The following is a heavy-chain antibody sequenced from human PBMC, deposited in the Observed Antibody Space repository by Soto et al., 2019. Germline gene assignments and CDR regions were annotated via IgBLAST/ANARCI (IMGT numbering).Heavy chain of an antibody. CDR2: ISTGNGNT. J-gene: IGHJ4*02. CDR1: GYTFTTYG. D-gene: IGHD3-3*02. CDR3: ARDGRGLHCFDY. Sequence: QVQLVQSGDEMKKPGAAVKVSCKASGYTFTTYGVSWVRQAPGQGLEWMAWISTGNGNTKYAQKFQGRVTMTTHTSSNTAYLGLRGLRSDDTAIYYCARDGRGLHCFDYWGQGTLVTVSS. V-gene: IGHV1-18*01.